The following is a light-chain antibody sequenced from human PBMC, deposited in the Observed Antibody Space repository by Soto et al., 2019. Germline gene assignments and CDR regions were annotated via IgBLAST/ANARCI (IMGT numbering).Light chain of an antibody. CDR1: QDISKY. CDR3: QQYDSRLYTLI. CDR2: DAS. J-gene: IGKJ4*01. Sequence: DIKMTQSPSSLSASVGDRVTITCLASQDISKYLNWYQQKSGKPPKLLINDASNLEPGVPSRFSGSGSGTVFALTISSLQPEDIATYYCQQYDSRLYTLIFGGGTTVEIK. V-gene: IGKV1-33*01.